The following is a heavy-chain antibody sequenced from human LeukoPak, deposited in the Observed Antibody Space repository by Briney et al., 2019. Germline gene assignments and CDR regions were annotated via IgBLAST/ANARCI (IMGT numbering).Heavy chain of an antibody. Sequence: SETLSLTCTVSGGSISSGFYYWSRIRQHPGKGLEWIGYIYYSGSTSYNPSLKSRVTISVDTSKNQFSLKLNSVTAADTAVYYCARDRRAGLNAFDIWGQGTMVTVSS. CDR2: IYYSGST. CDR3: ARDRRAGLNAFDI. CDR1: GGSISSGFYY. J-gene: IGHJ3*02. V-gene: IGHV4-31*03. D-gene: IGHD3-22*01.